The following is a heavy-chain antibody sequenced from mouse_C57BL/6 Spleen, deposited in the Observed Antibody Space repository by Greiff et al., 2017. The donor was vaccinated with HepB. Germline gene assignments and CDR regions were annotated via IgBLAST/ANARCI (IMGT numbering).Heavy chain of an antibody. J-gene: IGHJ4*01. CDR3: ARGGGRGDYYYAMDY. CDR1: GYTFTDHT. D-gene: IGHD3-3*01. CDR2: IYPRDGST. Sequence: QVQLQQSDAELVKPGASVKISCKVSGYTFTDHTIHWMKQRPEQGLEWIGYIYPRDGSTKYNEKFKGKATLTADKSSSTAYMQLNSLTSEDSAVYFCARGGGRGDYYYAMDYWGQGTSVTVSS. V-gene: IGHV1-78*01.